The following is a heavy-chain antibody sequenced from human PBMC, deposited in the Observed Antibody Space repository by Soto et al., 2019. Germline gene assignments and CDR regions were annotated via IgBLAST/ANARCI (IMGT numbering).Heavy chain of an antibody. J-gene: IGHJ3*02. Sequence: QVQLVESGGGVVQPGRSLRLSCAASGFTFSSYGMHWVRQAPGKGLEWVAVIWYDGSNKYYADSVKGRFTISRDNSKNTLYLQMNSLRAEDTAVYYCARDRRWLPQEGAFDIWGQGTIVTLSS. CDR2: IWYDGSNK. CDR3: ARDRRWLPQEGAFDI. V-gene: IGHV3-33*01. D-gene: IGHD5-12*01. CDR1: GFTFSSYG.